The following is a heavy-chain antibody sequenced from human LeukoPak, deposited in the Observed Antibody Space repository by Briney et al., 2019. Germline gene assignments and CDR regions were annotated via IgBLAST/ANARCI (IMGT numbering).Heavy chain of an antibody. D-gene: IGHD1-26*01. Sequence: GGSLRLSCAASGFTFSSYAMHWVRQAPGKGLEWVAVISYDGRNKHYPHSVKGHLTISRDNSKHTLYLQMNSLRAEDTAVYYCARGGSYPDYWYFDLWGRGTLVTVSS. CDR2: ISYDGRNK. V-gene: IGHV3-30-3*01. J-gene: IGHJ2*01. CDR1: GFTFSSYA. CDR3: ARGGSYPDYWYFDL.